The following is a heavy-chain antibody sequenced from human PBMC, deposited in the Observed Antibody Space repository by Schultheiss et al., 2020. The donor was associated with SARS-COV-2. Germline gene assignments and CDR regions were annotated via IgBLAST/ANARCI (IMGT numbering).Heavy chain of an antibody. CDR2: INHSGST. CDR3: ARETTYTYNWFDP. V-gene: IGHV4-34*01. Sequence: SQTLSLTCAVYGGSFSGYYWSWIRQPPGKGLEWIGEINHSGSTNYNPSLKSRVTISVDTSKNQFSLKLSSVTAADTAVYYCARETTYTYNWFDPWGQGTLVTVSS. D-gene: IGHD3-16*01. J-gene: IGHJ5*02. CDR1: GGSFSGYY.